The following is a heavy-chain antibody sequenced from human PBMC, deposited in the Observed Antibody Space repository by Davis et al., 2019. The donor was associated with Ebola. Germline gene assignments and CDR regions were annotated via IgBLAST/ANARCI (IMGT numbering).Heavy chain of an antibody. CDR2: INPNGGGT. D-gene: IGHD6-13*01. CDR1: GYTFTGYY. V-gene: IGHV1-2*04. Sequence: ASVPVSCKASGYTFTGYYMHWVRQAPGQGLEWMGWINPNGGGTNYAQKFQGWVTMTRDTSISTAYMELSRLRSDDTAVYYCARDGIAAALVDYYYYGMDVWGQGTTVTVSS. J-gene: IGHJ6*02. CDR3: ARDGIAAALVDYYYYGMDV.